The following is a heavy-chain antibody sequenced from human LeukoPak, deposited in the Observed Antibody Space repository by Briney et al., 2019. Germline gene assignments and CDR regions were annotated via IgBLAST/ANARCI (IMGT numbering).Heavy chain of an antibody. D-gene: IGHD2-2*01. V-gene: IGHV1-46*01. CDR3: ARGGDIVVVPAAIPFDY. J-gene: IGHJ4*02. CDR1: GYTFTGYY. Sequence: GASVKVSCKASGYTFTGYYMHWVRQAPGQGLEWMGIINPSGGSTSYAQKFQGRVTMTRDTSTSTVYMELSSPRSEDTAVYYCARGGDIVVVPAAIPFDYWGQGTLVTVSS. CDR2: INPSGGST.